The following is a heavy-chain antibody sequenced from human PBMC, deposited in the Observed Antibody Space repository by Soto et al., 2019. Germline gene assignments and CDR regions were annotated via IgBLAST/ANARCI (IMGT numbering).Heavy chain of an antibody. CDR3: TRGEEYSSSWYEPLVDYGMDV. V-gene: IGHV3-49*03. J-gene: IGHJ6*02. CDR2: IRSKAYGGTT. Sequence: PGGSLRLSCTASGFTFGDYAMSWFRQAPGKGLEWVGFIRSKAYGGTTEYAASVKGRFTISRDDSKSIAYLQMNSLKTEDTAVYYCTRGEEYSSSWYEPLVDYGMDVWGQGTRVTVSS. CDR1: GFTFGDYA. D-gene: IGHD6-13*01.